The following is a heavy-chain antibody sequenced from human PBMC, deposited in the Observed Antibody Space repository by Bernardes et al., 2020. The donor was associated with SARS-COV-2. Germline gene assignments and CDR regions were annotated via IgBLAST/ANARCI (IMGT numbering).Heavy chain of an antibody. J-gene: IGHJ4*02. D-gene: IGHD2-15*01. CDR3: ATTPQYEYTRVFDF. CDR1: GFTFSSYG. Sequence: GGSLRLSCAASGFTFSSYGMHWVRQAPGKGLEWVAVISYDGGEKLYADSVKGRFTISRDNSKNTLYLQMNSLRAEDTAVYYCATTPQYEYTRVFDFWGQGILSTASS. V-gene: IGHV3-30*03. CDR2: ISYDGGEK.